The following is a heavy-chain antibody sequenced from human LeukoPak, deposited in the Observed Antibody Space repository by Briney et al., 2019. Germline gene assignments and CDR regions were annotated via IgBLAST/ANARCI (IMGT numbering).Heavy chain of an antibody. J-gene: IGHJ4*02. CDR1: GGSISSYY. V-gene: IGHV4-59*01. Sequence: SETLSLTCTVSGGSISSYYWSWIRQPPGKGLEWIGYIYYSGSTNYNPSLKSRVTISVDTSKNQFSLKLSSVTAADTAVYYCATNINCSGGSCYGGYFDYWGQGTLVTVSS. CDR2: IYYSGST. CDR3: ATNINCSGGSCYGGYFDY. D-gene: IGHD2-15*01.